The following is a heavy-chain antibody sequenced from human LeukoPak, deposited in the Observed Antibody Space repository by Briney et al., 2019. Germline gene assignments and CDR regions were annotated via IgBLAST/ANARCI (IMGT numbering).Heavy chain of an antibody. V-gene: IGHV4-4*07. CDR2: IYTSGST. Sequence: SETLSLTCAVSGGSISSYYWSWIRQPAGKGLEWIGRIYTSGSTNYNPSLKSRVTMSVDTSKNQFSLKLSSVTAADTAVYYCARAVPNYDFWSGAHFDYWGQGTLVTVSS. J-gene: IGHJ4*02. CDR1: GGSISSYY. D-gene: IGHD3-3*01. CDR3: ARAVPNYDFWSGAHFDY.